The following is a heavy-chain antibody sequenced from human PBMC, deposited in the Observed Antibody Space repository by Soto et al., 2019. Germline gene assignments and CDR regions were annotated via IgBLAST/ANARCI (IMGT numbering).Heavy chain of an antibody. J-gene: IGHJ4*02. CDR2: ISVYNGDT. Sequence: ASVNVSCKAYGYTFTNYGISWVRQAPGQGLEWMAWISVYNGDTVYGQKFQGRVTMTTDRTTCTAYMELGSLGSDDTAVYYCARDPDDDYDFDYWGQGTLLTVSS. V-gene: IGHV1-18*01. D-gene: IGHD4-17*01. CDR3: ARDPDDDYDFDY. CDR1: GYTFTNYG.